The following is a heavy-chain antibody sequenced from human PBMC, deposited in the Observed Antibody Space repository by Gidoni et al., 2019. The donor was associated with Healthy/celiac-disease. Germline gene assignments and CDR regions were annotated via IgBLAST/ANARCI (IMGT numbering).Heavy chain of an antibody. CDR2: IYYSGST. J-gene: IGHJ5*02. V-gene: IGHV4-39*01. D-gene: IGHD3-22*01. CDR3: ARQTYYYDSSGYYRWFDP. CDR1: GGSIRSSSYF. Sequence: QLQLQESGPGLVKPSEPLSLPCTVSGGSIRSSSYFWGWIRQPPGKGLEWIGSIYYSGSTYYNPSLKSRVTISVDTSKNQFSLKLSSVTAADTAVYYCARQTYYYDSSGYYRWFDPWGQGTLVTVSS.